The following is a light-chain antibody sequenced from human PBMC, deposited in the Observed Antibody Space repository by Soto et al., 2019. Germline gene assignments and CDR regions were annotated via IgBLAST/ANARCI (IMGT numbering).Light chain of an antibody. J-gene: IGLJ3*02. Sequence: QSVLTQPPSVSGALGQRVTISCTGSSSNIGAIYDVYWYQQLPGTAPKLLIYRDTDRPSGVPDRFSGSKSGTSASLAITGLQADDEADYYCQSYDNSLSAWVFGGGTKLTVL. CDR1: SSNIGAIYD. CDR2: RDT. V-gene: IGLV1-40*01. CDR3: QSYDNSLSAWV.